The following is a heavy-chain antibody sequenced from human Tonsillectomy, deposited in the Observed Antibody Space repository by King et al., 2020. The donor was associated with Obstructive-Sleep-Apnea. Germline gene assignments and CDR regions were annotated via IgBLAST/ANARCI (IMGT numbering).Heavy chain of an antibody. CDR3: ARQEPKIVGATVRWYYYYGMDV. CDR1: GYSFTSYW. V-gene: IGHV5-10-1*03. Sequence: EVQLVESGAEVKKPGESLRISCKGSGYSFTSYWISWVRQMPGKGLEWMGRIDPSDSYTNYSPSFQGHVTISADKSISTAYLQWSSLKAPDTAMYYCARQEPKIVGATVRWYYYYGMDVWGQGTTVTVSS. D-gene: IGHD1-26*01. J-gene: IGHJ6*02. CDR2: IDPSDSYT.